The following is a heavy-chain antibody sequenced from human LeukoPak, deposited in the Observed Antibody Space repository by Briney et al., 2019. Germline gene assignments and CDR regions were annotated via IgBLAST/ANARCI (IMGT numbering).Heavy chain of an antibody. CDR1: GFTFSSYW. D-gene: IGHD5-18*01. CDR3: ARDGYSFGHDFDY. Sequence: GGSPRLSCAASGFTFSSYWMHWVRHTPGKGLVWVSRIKGDGSSTSYADSVKGRFTISRDNAKNTLCLQMNSLRAEDTAVYYCARDGYSFGHDFDYWGQGTLVTVSS. CDR2: IKGDGSST. V-gene: IGHV3-74*01. J-gene: IGHJ4*02.